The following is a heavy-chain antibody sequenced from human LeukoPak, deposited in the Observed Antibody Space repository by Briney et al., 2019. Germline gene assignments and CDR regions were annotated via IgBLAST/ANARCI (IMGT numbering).Heavy chain of an antibody. Sequence: SETLSLTCTVSVGSISSYYWSWIRQPPGKGLEWIGYIYYSGGANYNPSLKSRVTISVDTSKNQFSLKLSSVTAADTAVYYCARGSIAVAGTFDYWGQGTLVTVSS. V-gene: IGHV4-59*01. J-gene: IGHJ4*02. D-gene: IGHD6-19*01. CDR2: IYYSGGA. CDR1: VGSISSYY. CDR3: ARGSIAVAGTFDY.